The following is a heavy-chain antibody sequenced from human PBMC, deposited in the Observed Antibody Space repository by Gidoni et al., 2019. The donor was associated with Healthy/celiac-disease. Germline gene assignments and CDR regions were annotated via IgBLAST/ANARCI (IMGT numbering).Heavy chain of an antibody. J-gene: IGHJ3*02. CDR3: ARDRGQSTGDAFDI. V-gene: IGHV1-18*01. Sequence: SWVRQAPGQGLEWMGWISAYNGNTNYAQKLQGRVTMTTDTSTSTAYMALRSLRSDDTAVYYCARDRGQSTGDAFDIWGQGTMVTVSS. D-gene: IGHD7-27*01. CDR2: ISAYNGNT.